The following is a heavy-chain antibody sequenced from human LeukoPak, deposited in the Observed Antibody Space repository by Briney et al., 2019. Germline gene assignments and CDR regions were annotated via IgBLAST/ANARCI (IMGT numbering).Heavy chain of an antibody. CDR3: ARDRLNGDGRFDF. CDR2: LSSSNGYV. J-gene: IGHJ4*02. CDR1: GFTFSSYW. V-gene: IGHV3-21*01. Sequence: GGSLRLSCAASGFTFSSYWMHWVRQAPGKGLEWVSSLSSSNGYVFYADSVKGRFTISRNNPKNSLFLQMNSLRAEDTAVYYCARDRLNGDGRFDFWGQGTLVTVSS. D-gene: IGHD4-17*01.